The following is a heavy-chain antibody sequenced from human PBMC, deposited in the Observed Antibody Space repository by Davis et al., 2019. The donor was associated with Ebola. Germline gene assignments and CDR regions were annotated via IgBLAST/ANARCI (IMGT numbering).Heavy chain of an antibody. J-gene: IGHJ4*02. CDR2: IWYDGSNK. V-gene: IGHV3-33*03. CDR1: GFTFSSYG. Sequence: GGSLRLSCAASGFTFSSYGMHWVRQAPGKGLEWVAVIWYDGSNKYYADSVKGRFTISRDNAKNSLYLQMNSLRAEDTAVYYCASSGDYYGSGSYFDYWGQGTLVTVSS. D-gene: IGHD3-10*01. CDR3: ASSGDYYGSGSYFDY.